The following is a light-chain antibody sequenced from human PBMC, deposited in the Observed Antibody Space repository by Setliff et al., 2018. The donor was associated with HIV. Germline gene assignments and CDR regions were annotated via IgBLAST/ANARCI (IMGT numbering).Light chain of an antibody. Sequence: QSALTQPASVSGSPGQSITISCTGGGNNIANYGSVSWYQEHPGEVPKLIIYEVAKRPSGVSNRFSGSKSGNTASLTISGLQTEDEADYYCCSYASGGTWIFGGGTKGTVL. J-gene: IGLJ2*01. V-gene: IGLV2-23*02. CDR2: EVA. CDR1: GNNIANYGS. CDR3: CSYASGGTWI.